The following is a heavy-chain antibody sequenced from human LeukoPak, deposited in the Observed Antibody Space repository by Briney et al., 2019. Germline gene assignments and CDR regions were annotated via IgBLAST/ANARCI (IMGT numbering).Heavy chain of an antibody. D-gene: IGHD6-6*01. CDR3: ARALAARPRVGFDP. J-gene: IGHJ5*02. CDR2: ISSSSSYI. Sequence: KTGGSLRLSCAASGFTFSSYSMNWVRQAPGKGLEGVSSISSSSSYIYYADSVKGRFTISRDNAKNSLYLQMNSLRAEDTAVYYCARALAARPRVGFDPWGQGTLVTVSS. V-gene: IGHV3-21*01. CDR1: GFTFSSYS.